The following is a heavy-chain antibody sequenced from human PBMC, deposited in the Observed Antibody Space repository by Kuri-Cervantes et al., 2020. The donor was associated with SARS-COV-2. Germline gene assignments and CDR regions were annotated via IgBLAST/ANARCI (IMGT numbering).Heavy chain of an antibody. CDR2: VNHNGGA. Sequence: SETLSLTCAVYGGSLSGSYWSWIRQSPGKRLEWIGEVNHNGGANYNPSLKSRVTISVDTSKNQFSLKLSSVTAADTAVYYCARGGVDTAMGADYWGQGTLVTVSS. J-gene: IGHJ4*02. D-gene: IGHD5-18*01. CDR1: GGSLSGSY. CDR3: ARGGVDTAMGADY. V-gene: IGHV4-34*01.